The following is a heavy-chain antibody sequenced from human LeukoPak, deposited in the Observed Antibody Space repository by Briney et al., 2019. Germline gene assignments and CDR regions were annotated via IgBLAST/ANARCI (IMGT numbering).Heavy chain of an antibody. V-gene: IGHV1-58*02. D-gene: IGHD4-11*01. CDR3: AADNDYSVQQWLPRGAC. CDR1: GFTFTRSA. Sequence: GASVKVSCKTSGFTFTRSAMQWVRQARGQRLEWIGWIVVGSGSTDYAQKFQERVTITRDMSTSTAYMELSSLTSEDTAVYYCAADNDYSVQQWLPRGACWGQGTLVTVSS. J-gene: IGHJ4*02. CDR2: IVVGSGST.